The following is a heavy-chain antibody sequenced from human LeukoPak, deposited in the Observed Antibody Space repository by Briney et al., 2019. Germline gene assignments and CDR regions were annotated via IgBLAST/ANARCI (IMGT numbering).Heavy chain of an antibody. D-gene: IGHD3-10*01. CDR2: IYYSGST. CDR1: GDSISSYF. V-gene: IGHV4-59*01. Sequence: SETLSLTCTVSGDSISSYFWSWIPQPPGEGLEWIGYIYYSGSTSYNPSLKSRVTMSIDTSKNQFSLKLASVTAADTAVYYCARDSGYGSATCWGQGTMVSACS. J-gene: IGHJ4*02. CDR3: ARDSGYGSATC.